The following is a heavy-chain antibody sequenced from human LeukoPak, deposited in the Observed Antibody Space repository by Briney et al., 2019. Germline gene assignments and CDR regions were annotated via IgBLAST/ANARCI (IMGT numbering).Heavy chain of an antibody. CDR2: ISAYNGNT. V-gene: IGHV1-18*01. CDR3: ARDTSWSIGGNSFFDY. CDR1: GYTFTSYG. J-gene: IGHJ4*02. D-gene: IGHD4-23*01. Sequence: ASVKVSCEASGYTFTSYGISWVRQAPGQGLEWMGWISAYNGNTNYAQKLQGRVTMTTDTSTSTAYMELRSLRSDDTAVYYCARDTSWSIGGNSFFDYWGQGTLVTVSS.